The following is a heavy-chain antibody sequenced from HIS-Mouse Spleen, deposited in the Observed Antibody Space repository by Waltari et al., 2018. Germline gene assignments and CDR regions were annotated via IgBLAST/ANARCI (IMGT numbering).Heavy chain of an antibody. CDR2: INHSGST. J-gene: IGHJ4*02. V-gene: IGHV4-34*01. Sequence: QVQLQQWGAGLLKPSETLSLTCAVYGGSFSGYYWSWIRQPPGKGLGWIGEINHSGSTNYNPSLKSRVTISVDTSKNQFSLKLSSVTAADTAVYYCARETFGSSYYFDYWGQGTLVTVSS. CDR3: ARETFGSSYYFDY. D-gene: IGHD6-6*01. CDR1: GGSFSGYY.